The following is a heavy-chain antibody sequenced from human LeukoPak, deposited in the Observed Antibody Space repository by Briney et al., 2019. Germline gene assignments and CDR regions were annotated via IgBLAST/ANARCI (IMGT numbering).Heavy chain of an antibody. V-gene: IGHV3-23*01. CDR2: ISGSGGGT. Sequence: GGSLRLSCAASKFTFSNYAMSWVRQAPGKGLEWVSAISGSGGGTYYADSVKGRFTISRDNSKNTLYLQMNSLRAEDTATYYCAKDRGYSGSGGFDYWGQGILVTVSS. D-gene: IGHD5-12*01. CDR3: AKDRGYSGSGGFDY. J-gene: IGHJ4*02. CDR1: KFTFSNYA.